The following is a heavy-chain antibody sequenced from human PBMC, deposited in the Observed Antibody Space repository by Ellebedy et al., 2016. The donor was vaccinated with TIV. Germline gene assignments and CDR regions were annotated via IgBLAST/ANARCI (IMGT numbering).Heavy chain of an antibody. CDR2: INAGNGNT. CDR1: GYTFATYA. CDR3: ARATHYYVDTPMVKEFGP. Sequence: AASVKVSCKASGYTFATYAMHWVRQAPGQRLEWMGWINAGNGNTKYSQKFQGRVTITRDTSASTAYMELSSLRSEDTAVYYCARATHYYVDTPMVKEFGPWGQGTLVTVFS. V-gene: IGHV1-3*01. J-gene: IGHJ5*02. D-gene: IGHD5-18*01.